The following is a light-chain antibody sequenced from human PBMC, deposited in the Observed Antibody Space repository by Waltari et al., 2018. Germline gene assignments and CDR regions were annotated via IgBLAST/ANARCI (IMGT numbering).Light chain of an antibody. CDR1: SGSVSNGHF. V-gene: IGLV8-61*01. J-gene: IGLJ3*02. CDR3: LIDLGAGFWA. CDR2: DTY. Sequence: QTLVTQESSFSVSPGGTVTLTCALSSGSVSNGHFPSWYQQTPGQTPRTLIYDTYLRAAGVPDRFSGSILGNKAALTITGAQADDDCDYYCLIDLGAGFWAFGGGTKLTVL.